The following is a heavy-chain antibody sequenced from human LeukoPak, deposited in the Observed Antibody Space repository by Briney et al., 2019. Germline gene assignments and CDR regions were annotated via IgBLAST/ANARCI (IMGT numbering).Heavy chain of an antibody. CDR3: FKQKTAYDILTGYYTKGVFDY. CDR1: GYTFTDYY. J-gene: IGHJ4*02. CDR2: VDPEDGET. V-gene: IGHV1-69-2*01. Sequence: ASVKGSCKVSGYTFTDYYMHWVQQAPGKGLEWMGLVDPEDGETIYAQKFQVRVTITADKSTSTAYMELSSLRPEDTAVYYFFKQKTAYDILTGYYTKGVFDYWGQGTLVTVSS. D-gene: IGHD3-9*01.